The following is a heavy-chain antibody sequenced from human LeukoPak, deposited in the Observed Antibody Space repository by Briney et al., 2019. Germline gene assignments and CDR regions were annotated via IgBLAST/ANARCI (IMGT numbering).Heavy chain of an antibody. CDR3: ARDMDNYYDSSGYPDY. V-gene: IGHV3-33*01. J-gene: IGHJ4*02. Sequence: PGRSLRLSCAASGFTFSSYGMHWVREAPGKGLEWVAVIWYDGSNKYYADSVKGRFTICRDNSKNTLYLQMNSLRAEDTAVYYCARDMDNYYDSSGYPDYWGQGTLVAVSS. CDR2: IWYDGSNK. D-gene: IGHD3-22*01. CDR1: GFTFSSYG.